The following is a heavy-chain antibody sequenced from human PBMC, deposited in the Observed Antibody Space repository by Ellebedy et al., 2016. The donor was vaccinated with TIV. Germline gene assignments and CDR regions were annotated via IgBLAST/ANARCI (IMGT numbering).Heavy chain of an antibody. CDR3: ARHLFRSGTYYPQLKTNWFDP. J-gene: IGHJ5*02. D-gene: IGHD3-10*01. CDR1: GGSISSGTHC. Sequence: MPSETLSLTCSVSGGSISSGTHCWGWIRQPPGKGLEWIGSLYYSGNTYYNPSLKSRVTISVTTSKNQFSLKLSSVTAADTAVYFCARHLFRSGTYYPQLKTNWFDPWGQGTLVTVSS. V-gene: IGHV4-39*01. CDR2: LYYSGNT.